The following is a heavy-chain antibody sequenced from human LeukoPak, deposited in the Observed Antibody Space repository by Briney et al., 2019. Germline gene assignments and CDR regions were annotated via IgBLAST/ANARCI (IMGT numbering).Heavy chain of an antibody. CDR2: ISAYNGNT. CDR3: ARDQHGDYWGEGHFDS. Sequence: RASVKVSCKASGGTFSSYAISWVRQAPGQGLEWMGWISAYNGNTNYAQRFQDRLTMTTDTSTSTAYMELRSLRSDDTAVYYCARDQHGDYWGEGHFDSWGQGTLVTVSS. D-gene: IGHD4-17*01. J-gene: IGHJ4*02. CDR1: GGTFSSYA. V-gene: IGHV1-18*01.